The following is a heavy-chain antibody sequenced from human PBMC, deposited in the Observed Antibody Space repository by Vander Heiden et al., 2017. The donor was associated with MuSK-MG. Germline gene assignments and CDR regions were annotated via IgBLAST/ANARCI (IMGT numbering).Heavy chain of an antibody. J-gene: IGHJ4*02. Sequence: EVQLVESGGGLVQPGGSLRLSCAASGFTVSSNYMSGVRQAPGKGLEWVSVIYSGGSTYYADSVKGRFTISRDNSKNTLYLQMNSLRAEDTAVYYCARTVVVPAAADYWGQGTLVTVYS. CDR1: GFTVSSNY. CDR2: IYSGGST. V-gene: IGHV3-66*01. CDR3: ARTVVVPAAADY. D-gene: IGHD2-2*01.